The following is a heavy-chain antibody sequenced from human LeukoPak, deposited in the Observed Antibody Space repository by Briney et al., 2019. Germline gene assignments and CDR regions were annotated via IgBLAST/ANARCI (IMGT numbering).Heavy chain of an antibody. D-gene: IGHD3-10*01. Sequence: PGGSLTLSCEASGFTFSDYYMTWIRQTPGKGLEWVSYISISGTNTFYVDSVKGRFTISRDKTKNSLYLQMNSLRAEDTAMYYCARGTMASDFWGQGTLVTVSS. CDR3: ARGTMASDF. CDR1: GFTFSDYY. J-gene: IGHJ4*02. CDR2: ISISGTNT. V-gene: IGHV3-11*01.